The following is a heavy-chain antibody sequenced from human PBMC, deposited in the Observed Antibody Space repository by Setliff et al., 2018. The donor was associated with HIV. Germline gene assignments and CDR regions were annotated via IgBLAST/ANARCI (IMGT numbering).Heavy chain of an antibody. D-gene: IGHD1-1*01. CDR3: SNWNTTVDADS. J-gene: IGHJ4*02. CDR2: ITPTGDT. Sequence: SETLSLTCAVSGYSISSGYYWGWIRQPPGKGLEWIGEITPTGDTNYIPSLKSRVAMSLDTSKNQFSLKLRSVTAADTAVYYCSNWNTTVDADSWGQGTLVTVSS. V-gene: IGHV4-38-2*01. CDR1: GYSISSGYY.